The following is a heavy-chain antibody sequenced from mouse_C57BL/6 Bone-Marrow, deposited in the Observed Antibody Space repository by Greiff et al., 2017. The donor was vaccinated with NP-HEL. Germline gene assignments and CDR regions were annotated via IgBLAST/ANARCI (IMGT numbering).Heavy chain of an antibody. V-gene: IGHV1-82*01. CDR2: IYPGDGDT. Sequence: VQLQESGPELVKPGASVKISCKASGYAFSSSWMNWVKQRPGKGLEWIGRIYPGDGDTNYNGKFKGKATLTADKSSSTAYMQLSSLTSEDSAVYFCALLYYGSRGDYWGQGTTLTVSS. CDR3: ALLYYGSRGDY. CDR1: GYAFSSSW. D-gene: IGHD1-1*01. J-gene: IGHJ2*01.